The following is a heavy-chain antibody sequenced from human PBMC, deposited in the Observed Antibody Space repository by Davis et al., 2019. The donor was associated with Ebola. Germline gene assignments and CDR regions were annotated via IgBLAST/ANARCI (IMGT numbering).Heavy chain of an antibody. CDR1: GFTSGYFW. J-gene: IGHJ4*02. Sequence: GESLKIPCVASGFTSGYFWMSWVRQAPGKGLEWVANINEDGSKTYHVDAVKGRFTISRDNAQNSVYLQMNSLRPDDTVVYFCVSGYTTGGWGQGTLVTVSS. CDR3: VSGYTTGG. V-gene: IGHV3-7*01. D-gene: IGHD6-19*01. CDR2: INEDGSKT.